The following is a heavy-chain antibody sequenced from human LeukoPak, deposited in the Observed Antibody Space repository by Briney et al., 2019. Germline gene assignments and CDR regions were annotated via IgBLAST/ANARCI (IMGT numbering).Heavy chain of an antibody. V-gene: IGHV3-23*01. J-gene: IGHJ4*02. D-gene: IGHD2-8*01. CDR1: GFIFSSYA. Sequence: PGGSLRLSCAASGFIFSSYAMSWVRQAPGKGLEWVSGISGSGDYTYYADSVKGRFTISRENSKNTLYLQMNSLRAEDTAVYYCAKDRERGRGLYPINMYDWGQGNLVTVSS. CDR3: AKDRERGRGLYPINMYD. CDR2: ISGSGDYT.